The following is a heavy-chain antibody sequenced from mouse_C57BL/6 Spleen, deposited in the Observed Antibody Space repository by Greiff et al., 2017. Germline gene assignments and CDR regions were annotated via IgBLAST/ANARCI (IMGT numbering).Heavy chain of an antibody. CDR3: ARSPMDY. V-gene: IGHV5-4*03. J-gene: IGHJ4*01. Sequence: EVKLEESGGGLVKPGGSLNLSCAASGFTFSSYAMSWVRQTPEKRLEWVATISDGGSYTYYPDNVKGRFTISRDNAKNNLYLQMSHLKSEDTAMYYCARSPMDYWGQGTSVTVSS. CDR2: ISDGGSYT. CDR1: GFTFSSYA.